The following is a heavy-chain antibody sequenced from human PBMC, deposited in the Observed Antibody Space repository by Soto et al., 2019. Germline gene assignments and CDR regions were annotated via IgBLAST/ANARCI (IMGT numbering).Heavy chain of an antibody. V-gene: IGHV3-23*01. Sequence: EVQLLESEGGLVQPGGSLRLSCTASGVTISTYAMNWVRQAPGKGLEWVSTISDTGGATFYAGSVKGRFTISRDNSNNTVYLQMRSLRVEDTAVYFCAIGRRKKSGSNTWFDPWGRGTLVTVSS. CDR2: ISDTGGAT. CDR1: GVTISTYA. D-gene: IGHD3-3*01. J-gene: IGHJ5*02. CDR3: AIGRRKKSGSNTWFDP.